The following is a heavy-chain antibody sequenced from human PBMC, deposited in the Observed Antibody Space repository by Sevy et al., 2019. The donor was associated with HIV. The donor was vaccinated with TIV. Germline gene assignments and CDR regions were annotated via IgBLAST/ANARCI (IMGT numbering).Heavy chain of an antibody. Sequence: ASVKVSCKASGYTFTSYYIHWVRQAPGQGLEWMGIINPNGETTNYAQKFQGRVTMTRDTSTSTVYMELSSLRSEDTAVYYCARDPASAYFFDYWGQGTLVTVSS. CDR2: INPNGETT. J-gene: IGHJ4*02. V-gene: IGHV1-46*01. D-gene: IGHD2-21*01. CDR3: ARDPASAYFFDY. CDR1: GYTFTSYY.